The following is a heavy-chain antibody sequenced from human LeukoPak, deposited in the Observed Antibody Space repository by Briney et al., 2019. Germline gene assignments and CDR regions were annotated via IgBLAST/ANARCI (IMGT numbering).Heavy chain of an antibody. V-gene: IGHV4-59*01. D-gene: IGHD2-15*01. CDR2: VFYTGST. CDR1: GDSISSDY. Sequence: PSETLSLTCTVSGDSISSDYWNWIRQPPGKGLEWIGYVFYTGSTNYNPSFKSRVTMSVDPSKSQFSLKLTSVTAADTAVNFGARGVVLVANAPEWFDPWGEGTLVIVSP. J-gene: IGHJ5*02. CDR3: ARGVVLVANAPEWFDP.